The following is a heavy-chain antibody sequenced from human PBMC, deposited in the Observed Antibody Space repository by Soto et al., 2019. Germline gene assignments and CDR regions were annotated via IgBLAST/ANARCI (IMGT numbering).Heavy chain of an antibody. J-gene: IGHJ4*02. D-gene: IGHD3-22*01. CDR1: GGSFSGNY. CDR2: INHSGST. V-gene: IGHV4-34*01. Sequence: QVQLQQWGAGLLKPSETLSLTCAVYGGSFSGNYWGGFPHPPGKGLEWIGEINHSGSTNYNPSLKSRVTISVDTSKNQFSLKLSSVTAADTAVYYCARGNFDKDDYWGQGTLVTVSS. CDR3: ARGNFDKDDY.